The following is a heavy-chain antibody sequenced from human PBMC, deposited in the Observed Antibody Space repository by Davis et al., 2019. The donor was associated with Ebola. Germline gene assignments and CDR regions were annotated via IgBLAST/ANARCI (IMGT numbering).Heavy chain of an antibody. CDR3: ARGGDARWELRLLY. J-gene: IGHJ4*02. V-gene: IGHV4-4*02. D-gene: IGHD1-26*01. CDR1: GGSISSSNW. CDR2: IYHSGST. Sequence: SETLSLTCAVSGGSISSSNWWSWVRQPPGKGLEWIGEIYHSGSTNYNPSLKSRVTISVDKSKNQFSLKLSSVTAADTAVYYCARGGDARWELRLLYWGQGTLVTVSS.